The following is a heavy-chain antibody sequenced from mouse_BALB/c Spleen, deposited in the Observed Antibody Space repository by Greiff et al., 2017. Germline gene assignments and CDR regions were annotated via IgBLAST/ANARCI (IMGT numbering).Heavy chain of an antibody. Sequence: QVQLKQSGAELVRPGTSVKVSCKASGYAFTHYLIEWVKQRPGQGLEWIGVINPGSGGTNYNEKFKGKATLTADKSSSTAYMQLSSLTSDDSAVYFCAIYYYGSSYWYFDVWGAGTTVTVSS. V-gene: IGHV1-54*01. CDR2: INPGSGGT. D-gene: IGHD1-1*01. CDR1: GYAFTHYL. J-gene: IGHJ1*01. CDR3: AIYYYGSSYWYFDV.